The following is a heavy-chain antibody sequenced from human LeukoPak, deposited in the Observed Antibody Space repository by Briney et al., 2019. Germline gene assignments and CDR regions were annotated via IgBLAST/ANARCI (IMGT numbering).Heavy chain of an antibody. J-gene: IGHJ6*04. Sequence: GGSLRLSCAASGLTFSRYAMSWVRQAPGKGLEWVSIICGGGGHTYYTDSVKGRFTISRDNSKNTLYLQMNSLTAEDTAVYYRAKDDRCSGGNCFSVSGYYGTDVWGKGTTVTVSS. V-gene: IGHV3-23*01. CDR2: ICGGGGHT. D-gene: IGHD2-15*01. CDR1: GLTFSRYA. CDR3: AKDDRCSGGNCFSVSGYYGTDV.